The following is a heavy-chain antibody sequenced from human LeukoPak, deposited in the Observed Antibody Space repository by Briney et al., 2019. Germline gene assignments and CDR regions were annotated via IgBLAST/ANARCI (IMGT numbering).Heavy chain of an antibody. Sequence: PGGSLRLSCSASGFTFNRFYLHWVRQAPGKGLEFVSHISSNGATTYYADSVKGRFTISRDNSKNTLYLQMSSLRADDTAVYYCASLHWLYGMDVWGQGTTVTVSS. CDR2: ISSNGATT. CDR3: ASLHWLYGMDV. CDR1: GFTFNRFY. D-gene: IGHD3-22*01. V-gene: IGHV3-64D*06. J-gene: IGHJ6*02.